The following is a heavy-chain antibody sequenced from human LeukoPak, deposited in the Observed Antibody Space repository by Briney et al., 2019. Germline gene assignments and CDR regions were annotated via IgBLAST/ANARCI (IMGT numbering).Heavy chain of an antibody. Sequence: GGSLRLSCAASGFTFSSYWMTWVRQAPGKGLEWVANIKQDGSQKYYDDSVKGRFTISRDNAKNSLYLQMNSLRAEDTAVYYCARDGGLGYFDDWGQGTLVTVSS. J-gene: IGHJ4*02. D-gene: IGHD2-15*01. CDR1: GFTFSSYW. CDR3: ARDGGLGYFDD. CDR2: IKQDGSQK. V-gene: IGHV3-7*01.